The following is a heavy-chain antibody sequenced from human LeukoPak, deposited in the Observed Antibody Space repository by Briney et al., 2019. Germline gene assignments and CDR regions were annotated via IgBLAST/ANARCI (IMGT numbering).Heavy chain of an antibody. J-gene: IGHJ4*02. D-gene: IGHD3-16*02. CDR1: GGSFSGYY. CDR2: INHSGST. CDR3: ARGHYDYIWGSYRYTDPGGPDY. V-gene: IGHV4-34*01. Sequence: SETLSLTCAVYGGSFSGYYWSWIRQPPGKGLEWIGEINHSGSTNYNPSLKSRVTISVDTSKNQFSLKLSSVTAADTAVYYCARGHYDYIWGSYRYTDPGGPDYWRQGTLVPVSS.